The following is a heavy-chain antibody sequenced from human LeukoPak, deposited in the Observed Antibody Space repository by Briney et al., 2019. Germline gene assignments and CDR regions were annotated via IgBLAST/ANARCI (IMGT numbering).Heavy chain of an antibody. CDR1: GGTFSSYA. V-gene: IGHV1-69*05. D-gene: IGHD1-26*01. J-gene: IGHJ4*02. CDR2: INPIFGTA. Sequence: SVKVSCKASGGTFSSYAISWVRQAPGQGLEWMGGINPIFGTANYAQKFQGRVTITTDESTSTAYMELSSLRSEDTAVYYCARSYLPSYSGSYYFEGWGQGTLVTVSS. CDR3: ARSYLPSYSGSYYFEG.